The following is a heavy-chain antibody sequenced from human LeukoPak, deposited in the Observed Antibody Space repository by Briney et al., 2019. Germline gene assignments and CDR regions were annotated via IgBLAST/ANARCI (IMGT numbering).Heavy chain of an antibody. CDR3: ARRYCSSTSCTLDY. V-gene: IGHV3-48*03. D-gene: IGHD2-2*01. CDR1: GFTFSSYE. CDR2: ISSGTTTI. Sequence: PGGSLRLSCTASGFTFSSYEMNWVRQAPGKGLEWVSYISSGTTTIYYADSVKGRFTISRDNVKNSLYLQMNSLRAEDTAVYYCARRYCSSTSCTLDYWGQGTLVTVSS. J-gene: IGHJ4*02.